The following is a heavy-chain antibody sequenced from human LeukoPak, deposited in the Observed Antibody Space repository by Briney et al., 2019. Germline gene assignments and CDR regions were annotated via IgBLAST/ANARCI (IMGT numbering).Heavy chain of an antibody. J-gene: IGHJ5*02. D-gene: IGHD2-2*01. Sequence: PSETLSLTCTVSGGSISSYYWSWIRQPPGKGLEWIGYIYYSGSTNYNPSLESRVTISVDTSKNQFSLKLSSVTAADTAVYYCARQKYQLLFGQKYNWFDPWGQGTLVTVSS. CDR3: ARQKYQLLFGQKYNWFDP. CDR2: IYYSGST. V-gene: IGHV4-59*08. CDR1: GGSISSYY.